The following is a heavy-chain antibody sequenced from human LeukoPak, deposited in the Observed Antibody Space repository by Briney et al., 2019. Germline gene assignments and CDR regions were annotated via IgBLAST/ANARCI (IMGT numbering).Heavy chain of an antibody. D-gene: IGHD3-22*01. J-gene: IGHJ4*02. CDR3: ASGSSYDSSGRGFDY. Sequence: ASVTVSCKASGYTFSGYYMNWVRQAPGQGLEWMGWINPNSGGTNSAVKFQGRVTMTRDTSISTAYMELSRLRFDDTAVYYCASGSSYDSSGRGFDYWGQGTLVTVSS. CDR1: GYTFSGYY. CDR2: INPNSGGT. V-gene: IGHV1-2*02.